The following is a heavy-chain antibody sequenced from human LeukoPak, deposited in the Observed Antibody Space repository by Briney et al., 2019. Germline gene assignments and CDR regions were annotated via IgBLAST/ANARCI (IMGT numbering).Heavy chain of an antibody. CDR3: ARYGSGSYPALDY. CDR1: GGSISGYY. V-gene: IGHV4-59*01. CDR2: IYYSGST. J-gene: IGHJ4*02. D-gene: IGHD3-10*01. Sequence: PSETLSLTCTVSGGSISGYYWTWIRQPPGKGLECIGYIYYSGSTNYNPSLKSRVTMSVDTSKNQFSLKLSSVTAADTAVYYCARYGSGSYPALDYWGQGTLVTAYS.